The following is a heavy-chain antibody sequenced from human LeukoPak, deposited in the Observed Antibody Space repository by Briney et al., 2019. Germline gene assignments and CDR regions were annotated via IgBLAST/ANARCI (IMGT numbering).Heavy chain of an antibody. D-gene: IGHD6-13*01. CDR2: INPNSGGT. V-gene: IGHV1-2*02. CDR1: GYTFTGYY. Sequence: GASVKVSCKASGYTFTGYYMHWVRQAPGQGLEWMGWINPNSGGTNYAQKFQGRVTMTRDTSISTAYMELSRLRSDNTAVYYCARLTSSSWPFGDYWGQGTLVTVSS. CDR3: ARLTSSSWPFGDY. J-gene: IGHJ4*02.